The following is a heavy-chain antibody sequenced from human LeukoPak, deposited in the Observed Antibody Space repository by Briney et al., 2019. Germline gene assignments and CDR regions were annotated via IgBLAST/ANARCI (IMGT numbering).Heavy chain of an antibody. J-gene: IGHJ4*02. D-gene: IGHD6-6*01. V-gene: IGHV3-21*01. Sequence: GGSLRLSCAASGFTFSTYNMNWVRQAPGKGLEWVAYISRESAYIYYGASVKGRFTISRDNGKNSVDLQMNSLRAEDTAVYYCAAHSSSKTRFDYWGQGTLVTVSS. CDR1: GFTFSTYN. CDR3: AAHSSSKTRFDY. CDR2: ISRESAYI.